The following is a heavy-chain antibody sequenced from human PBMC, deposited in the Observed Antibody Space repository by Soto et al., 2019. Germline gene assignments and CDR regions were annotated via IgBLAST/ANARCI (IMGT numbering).Heavy chain of an antibody. CDR1: GFIFTDFY. J-gene: IGHJ4*02. CDR2: ISSSGTTI. V-gene: IGHV3-11*04. Sequence: QVQLVETGGGFVKPGGSLRLSCAGTGFIFTDFYMSWIRQAPGKGLEWVSYISSSGTTIYYADSVKGRFTISRDNAKRSVYLQMKSLRAEDTAVYYCARDRGFDSWGQGTLVTVSS. CDR3: ARDRGFDS.